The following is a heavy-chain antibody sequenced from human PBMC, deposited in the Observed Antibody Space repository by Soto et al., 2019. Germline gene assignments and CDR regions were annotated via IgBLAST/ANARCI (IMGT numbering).Heavy chain of an antibody. Sequence: QVQLQESGPGLVKPSETLSLTCTVSGGSVSSGSYYWSWIRQPPGKGLEWIGYIYYSGSTNYNPYLQVRVSISVDTSKNQFSLQLSSVTAAATAVYYCASSYGLDPGSHYFDYWGQGTLVTVSS. CDR3: ASSYGLDPGSHYFDY. CDR1: GGSVSSGSYY. D-gene: IGHD3-9*01. CDR2: IYYSGST. J-gene: IGHJ4*02. V-gene: IGHV4-61*01.